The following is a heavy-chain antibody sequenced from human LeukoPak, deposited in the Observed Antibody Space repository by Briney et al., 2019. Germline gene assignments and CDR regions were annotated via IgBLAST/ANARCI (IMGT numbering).Heavy chain of an antibody. V-gene: IGHV1-18*01. CDR3: ARLPYGGNWFDP. Sequence: ASVKVSCKASGYASTNYGINWVRQAPGQGLEWMGWISAYNGNTDYAQRFQGRVTITTDTSTSTAYMELRSLRSDDTAVYYCARLPYGGNWFDPWGQGTLVTVSS. CDR2: ISAYNGNT. J-gene: IGHJ5*02. D-gene: IGHD4-23*01. CDR1: GYASTNYG.